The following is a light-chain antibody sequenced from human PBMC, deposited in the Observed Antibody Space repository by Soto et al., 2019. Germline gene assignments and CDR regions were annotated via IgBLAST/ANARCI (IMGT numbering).Light chain of an antibody. CDR3: SSYTTNNAHV. Sequence: QSALTQPASVSGSPGQSITISCTGTSSDVGGYNYVSWYQQHPGKAPKLMVYEVSNRPSGVSDRFSGSKSGNAASLTISGLQAEDEGDYYCSSYTTNNAHVFGGGTKVTVL. CDR2: EVS. V-gene: IGLV2-14*01. CDR1: SSDVGGYNY. J-gene: IGLJ2*01.